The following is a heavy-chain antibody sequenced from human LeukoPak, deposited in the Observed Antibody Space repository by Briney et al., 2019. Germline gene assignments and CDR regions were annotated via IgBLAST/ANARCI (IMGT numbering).Heavy chain of an antibody. CDR2: IHYSGST. V-gene: IGHV4-39*01. D-gene: IGHD1-26*01. CDR1: GGSIGSTTYY. J-gene: IGHJ3*02. CDR3: ARHKKSGTYYDAFDI. Sequence: SETLSLTCTVSGGSIGSTTYYWGWIRQPPGKELECIGSIHYSGSTYYNPSLKSRVTISLDTTKNQFSLKLSSVTAADTAVYYCARHKKSGTYYDAFDIWGQGTMVTVSS.